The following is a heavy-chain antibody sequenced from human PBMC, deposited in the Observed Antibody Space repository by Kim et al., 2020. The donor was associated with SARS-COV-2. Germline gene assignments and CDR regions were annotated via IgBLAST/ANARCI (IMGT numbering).Heavy chain of an antibody. Sequence: NPSPKGRATISVDTSKNRCSRKLSSVTAADTAVYYCARAEYSSSWWFDPWGQGTLVTVSS. V-gene: IGHV4-59*01. D-gene: IGHD6-6*01. CDR3: ARAEYSSSWWFDP. J-gene: IGHJ5*02.